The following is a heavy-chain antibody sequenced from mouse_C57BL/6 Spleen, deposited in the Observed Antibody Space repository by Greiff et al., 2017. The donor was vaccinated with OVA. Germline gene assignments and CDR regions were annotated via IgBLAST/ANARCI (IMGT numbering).Heavy chain of an antibody. V-gene: IGHV2-2*01. J-gene: IGHJ1*03. D-gene: IGHD1-1*01. CDR2: IWSGGST. CDR1: GFSLTSYG. Sequence: VHLVESGPGLVQPSQSLSITCTVSGFSLTSYGVHWVRQSPGKGLEWLGVIWSGGSTDYNAAFISRLSISKDNSKSQVFFKMNSLQADDTAIYYCARNFIYYYGSSYDGGYFDVWGTGTTVTVSS. CDR3: ARNFIYYYGSSYDGGYFDV.